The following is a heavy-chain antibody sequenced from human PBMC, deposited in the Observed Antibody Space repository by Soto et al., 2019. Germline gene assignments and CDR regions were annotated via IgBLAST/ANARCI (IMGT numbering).Heavy chain of an antibody. J-gene: IGHJ4*02. CDR3: AMGKYNYGQYFFDF. Sequence: ASVKVSCKASGYTFIGYYIHWVRQAPGQGLEWMGWISPNSGGTNYAQKFQGRVTMTRDKSISTAYMELSRLRSDDTAVYYCAMGKYNYGQYFFDFWGQGTLVTVSS. V-gene: IGHV1-2*02. CDR1: GYTFIGYY. D-gene: IGHD5-18*01. CDR2: ISPNSGGT.